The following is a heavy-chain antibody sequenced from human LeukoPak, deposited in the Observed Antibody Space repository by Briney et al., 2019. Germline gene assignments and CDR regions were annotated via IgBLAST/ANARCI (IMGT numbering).Heavy chain of an antibody. D-gene: IGHD3-10*01. CDR3: VREAPSAGAYYFDF. CDR1: GFTFGSYW. V-gene: IGHV3-74*01. J-gene: IGHJ4*02. Sequence: PGGSLRLSCAASGFTFGSYWLHWVRQVPGKGPVWVSRIRTDGGDTIYADSVKGRFTISRDNAKSTLYLQMNSLRAEDTAVYYCVREAPSAGAYYFDFWGQGALVIVSS. CDR2: IRTDGGDT.